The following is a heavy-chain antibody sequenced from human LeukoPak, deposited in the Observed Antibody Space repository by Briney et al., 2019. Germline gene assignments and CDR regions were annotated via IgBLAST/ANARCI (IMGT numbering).Heavy chain of an antibody. CDR3: ARGEDNADEYLREDY. CDR1: GFTFSNYG. V-gene: IGHV3-21*01. D-gene: IGHD3-16*01. J-gene: IGHJ4*02. CDR2: ISTSSSYI. Sequence: GGSLRLSCAASGFTFSNYGMRWVRQAPGKGLEWLSYISTSSSYIYYADSVKGRFTVSRDNAMNSLYLQMNRVGAEDTAVYYCARGEDNADEYLREDYWGQGILVTVSS.